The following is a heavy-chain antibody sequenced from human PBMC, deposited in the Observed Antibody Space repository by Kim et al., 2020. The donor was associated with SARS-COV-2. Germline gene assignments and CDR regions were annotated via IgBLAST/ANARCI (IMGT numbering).Heavy chain of an antibody. CDR3: ATHYGSGSYSLFYFDY. D-gene: IGHD3-10*01. CDR2: IIPILGIA. J-gene: IGHJ4*02. CDR1: GGTFSSYA. Sequence: SVKVSCKASGGTFSSYAISWVRQAPGQGLEWMGRIIPILGIANYAQKFQGRVTITADKSTSTAYMELSSLRSEDTAVYYCATHYGSGSYSLFYFDYWGQGTLVTVSS. V-gene: IGHV1-69*04.